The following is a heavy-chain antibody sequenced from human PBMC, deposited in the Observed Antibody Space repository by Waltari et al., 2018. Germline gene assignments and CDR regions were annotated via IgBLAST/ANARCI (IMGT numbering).Heavy chain of an antibody. CDR1: GFTFSSYA. CDR2: IYSGGST. Sequence: EVQLLESGGGLVQPGGSLRLSCAASGFTFSSYAMRWVRLAPGKGLGWVSVIYSGGSTYYADSVKGRFTISRDNSKNTLYLQMNSLRAEDTAVYYCAKDFRGDFWSGYFGYYYYMDVWGKGTTVTVSS. CDR3: AKDFRGDFWSGYFGYYYYMDV. D-gene: IGHD3-3*01. V-gene: IGHV3-23*03. J-gene: IGHJ6*03.